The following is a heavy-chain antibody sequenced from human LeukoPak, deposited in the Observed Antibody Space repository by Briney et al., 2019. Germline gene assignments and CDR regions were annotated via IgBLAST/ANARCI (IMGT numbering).Heavy chain of an antibody. Sequence: SVKVSCKASGGTFSSYAISWVRQAPGQGLEWMGGIIPIFGTANYAQKFQGRVTITADESTSTAYMELSSLRSEDTAVYYCARDLWQSGSYYEEWSYWGQGTLVTVSS. CDR2: IIPIFGTA. CDR3: ARDLWQSGSYYEEWSY. J-gene: IGHJ4*02. D-gene: IGHD1-26*01. CDR1: GGTFSSYA. V-gene: IGHV1-69*13.